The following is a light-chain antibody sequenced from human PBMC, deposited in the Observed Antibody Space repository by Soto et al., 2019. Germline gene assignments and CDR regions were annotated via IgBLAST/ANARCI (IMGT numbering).Light chain of an antibody. CDR3: STWDDSLNGWV. V-gene: IGLV1-44*01. J-gene: IGLJ3*02. CDR2: SNS. CDR1: TSNIGSNT. Sequence: QSVLTQAPSASGTPGQRVSFSCSGSTSNIGSNTVNWYQQLPGTAPKILIYSNSQRPSGVPERFSGSKSGTSASLAISGLQAEDEAGYYCSTWDDSLNGWVFGGGTKLTVL.